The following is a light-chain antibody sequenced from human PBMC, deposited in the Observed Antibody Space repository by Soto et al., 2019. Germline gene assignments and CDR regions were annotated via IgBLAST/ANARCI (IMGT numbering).Light chain of an antibody. Sequence: DIQMTQSPSTLSASVGDRVTITCRASQSLSSWLAWYQQKPGKAPKSLIYKASSLESGVPSRFSGSGSGTEFTLTISSLQPDDFATYYCQQYHSYPITFGQGTRLEIK. CDR2: KAS. V-gene: IGKV1-5*03. CDR3: QQYHSYPIT. CDR1: QSLSSW. J-gene: IGKJ5*01.